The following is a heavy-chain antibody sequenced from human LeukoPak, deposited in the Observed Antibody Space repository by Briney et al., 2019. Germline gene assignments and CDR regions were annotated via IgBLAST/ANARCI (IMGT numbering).Heavy chain of an antibody. CDR3: AELGITMIGGV. CDR1: GFTFSNYG. Sequence: GGSLRLSCAASGFTFSNYGMHWVRQAPGTGLEWVAFIPYDGSNKYYADSVKGRFTISRDNSKNTLYLQMNSLRAEDTAVYYCAELGITMIGGVWGKGTTVTISS. D-gene: IGHD3-10*02. V-gene: IGHV3-30*02. J-gene: IGHJ6*04. CDR2: IPYDGSNK.